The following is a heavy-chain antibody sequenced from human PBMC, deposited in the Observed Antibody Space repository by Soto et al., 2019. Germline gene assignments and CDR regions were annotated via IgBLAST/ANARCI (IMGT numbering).Heavy chain of an antibody. CDR1: GLTLGSYW. CDR3: ARGPVDGWFAP. Sequence: GGCLRAACAASGLTLGSYWLGWVRRAAGKGLEWLAAIKTDASEKKYVDSVKGRFTVSRDNAKNSLYLQMISLSAEDTSVYYCARGPVDGWFAPGGKGTLVT. V-gene: IGHV3-7*01. CDR2: IKTDASEK. J-gene: IGHJ5*02.